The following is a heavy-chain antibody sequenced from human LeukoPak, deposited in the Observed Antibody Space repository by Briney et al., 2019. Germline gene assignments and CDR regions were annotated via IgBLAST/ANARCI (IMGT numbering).Heavy chain of an antibody. CDR2: INPSGGST. J-gene: IGHJ6*02. Sequence: ASVKVSCKASGYTFTGYYMHWVRQAPGQGLEWMGIINPSGGSTSYAQKFQGRVTMTRDTSTSTVYMELSSLRSEDTAVYYCARGGIAVAGSLLHYGMDVWGQGTTVTVSS. CDR3: ARGGIAVAGSLLHYGMDV. D-gene: IGHD6-19*01. V-gene: IGHV1-46*01. CDR1: GYTFTGYY.